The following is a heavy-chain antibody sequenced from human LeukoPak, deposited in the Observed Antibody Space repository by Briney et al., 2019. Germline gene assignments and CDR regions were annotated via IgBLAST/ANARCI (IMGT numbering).Heavy chain of an antibody. CDR1: GFIFSTYN. D-gene: IGHD3-10*01. CDR3: ARGEYGSGSYHIDY. Sequence: GGSLRLSCTASGFIFSTYNMNWVRQAPGKGLEWVSYISLSSTAIYYADSVKGRFTISRDNAKNSLYLQMNSLRAEDTAVYYCARGEYGSGSYHIDYWGQGTLVTVSS. V-gene: IGHV3-48*04. J-gene: IGHJ4*02. CDR2: ISLSSTAI.